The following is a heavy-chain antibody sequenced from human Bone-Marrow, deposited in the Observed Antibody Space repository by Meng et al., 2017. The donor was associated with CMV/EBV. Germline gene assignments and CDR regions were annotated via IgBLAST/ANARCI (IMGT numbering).Heavy chain of an antibody. J-gene: IGHJ6*02. CDR3: ARLGNNYYGMDV. D-gene: IGHD4-23*01. CDR2: ISSSGSAK. Sequence: GESLKISCAVSGFTFSSYEMNWVRQAPGKGLEWVSYISSSGSAKYYADSVKGRFTISRDNANNSLSLQLNSLRAEDTAVYYCARLGNNYYGMDVCGQGTTVTVSS. V-gene: IGHV3-48*03. CDR1: GFTFSSYE.